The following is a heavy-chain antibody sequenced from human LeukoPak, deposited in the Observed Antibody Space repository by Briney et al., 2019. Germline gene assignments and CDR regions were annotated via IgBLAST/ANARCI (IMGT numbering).Heavy chain of an antibody. CDR3: ARDSFSGVAAAGTDFGY. CDR1: GYTFTGYY. Sequence: ASVKVSCKASGYTFTGYYMHWVRQAPGQGLEWMGRINPNSGGTNYAQKFQGRVTMTRDTSISTAYMELSRLRSDDTAVYYCARDSFSGVAAAGTDFGYWGQGTLVTVSS. V-gene: IGHV1-2*06. D-gene: IGHD6-13*01. J-gene: IGHJ4*02. CDR2: INPNSGGT.